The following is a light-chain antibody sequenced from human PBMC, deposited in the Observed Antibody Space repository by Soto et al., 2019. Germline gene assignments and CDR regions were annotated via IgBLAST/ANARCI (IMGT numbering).Light chain of an antibody. J-gene: IGKJ1*01. Sequence: DIQMTQSPSTLSASVGDRVTITCRASQSISSWLAWYQQNPGKAPKLLIYDASSLESGVPSRFSGSGSGTEFALTISSLQPYDVATYYCQQYNSYPPWTFGHGTTVEIK. CDR1: QSISSW. CDR2: DAS. V-gene: IGKV1-5*01. CDR3: QQYNSYPPWT.